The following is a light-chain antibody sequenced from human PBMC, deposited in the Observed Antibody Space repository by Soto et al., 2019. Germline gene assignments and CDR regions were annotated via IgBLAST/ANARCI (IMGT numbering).Light chain of an antibody. Sequence: NFMLTQPHSVSESPGKTVTISCARSSGSIANNYVQWYQQRPGSAPTTVIYEDNQRPSGVPDRFSGSIDTSSNSASLTVSGLKTEDEADYYCQSYDSNNHGVFGGGTKVTVL. J-gene: IGLJ3*02. CDR2: EDN. CDR1: SGSIANNY. V-gene: IGLV6-57*04. CDR3: QSYDSNNHGV.